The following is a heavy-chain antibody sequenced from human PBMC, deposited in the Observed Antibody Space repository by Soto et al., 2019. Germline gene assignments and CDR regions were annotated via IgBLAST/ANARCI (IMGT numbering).Heavy chain of an antibody. V-gene: IGHV4-30-4*01. CDR2: IYYSGST. D-gene: IGHD1-20*01. J-gene: IGHJ6*02. Sequence: QVQLQESGPGLVKPSQTLSLTCTVSGGSISSGDNYWSWIRQPPGKGLEWIGYIYYSGSTYYNPSRKSRVIISLDTSKNQFSLKLSSVTAADTAVYYCARDRFSRRTGITGTYYYYYGMDVWGQGTTVTVSS. CDR1: GGSISSGDNY. CDR3: ARDRFSRRTGITGTYYYYYGMDV.